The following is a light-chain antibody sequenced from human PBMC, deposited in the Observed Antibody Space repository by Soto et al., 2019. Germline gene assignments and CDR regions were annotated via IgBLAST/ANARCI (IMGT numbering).Light chain of an antibody. CDR3: CSYAGSSTYV. Sequence: VLTQPASVSGSPGQSITISCTGTSSDVGSYNLVSWYQQHPGKAPKLMIYEVSKRPSGVSNRFSGSKSGNTASLTISGLQAEDEADYYCCSYAGSSTYVFGTGTKVTVL. CDR2: EVS. CDR1: SSDVGSYNL. V-gene: IGLV2-23*02. J-gene: IGLJ1*01.